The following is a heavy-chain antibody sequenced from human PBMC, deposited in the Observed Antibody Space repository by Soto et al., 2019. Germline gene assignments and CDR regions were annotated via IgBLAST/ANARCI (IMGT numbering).Heavy chain of an antibody. J-gene: IGHJ4*02. V-gene: IGHV3-74*01. CDR1: GFTFTNYW. Sequence: EVQLVQSGGGSVQPGGSLRLSCAASGFTFTNYWMHWVRQVPGKGLVWVSRIDGVGAGTSYSDSVRGRFTISRDNAENMLYLQMNSPGAEYTAVYYCTPVFEYWGQGTLVTVSS. CDR3: TPVFEY. CDR2: IDGVGAGT.